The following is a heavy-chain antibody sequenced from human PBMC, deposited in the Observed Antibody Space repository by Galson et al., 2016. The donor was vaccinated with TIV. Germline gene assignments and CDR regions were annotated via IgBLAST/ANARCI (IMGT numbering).Heavy chain of an antibody. CDR2: IFPDDSET. CDR3: ARQTTRSFDS. Sequence: QSGAEVKKPGESLKISCKASGYSFTTYWIAWVRQMPGKGLEWMGIIFPDDSETAYSLSFEGQVTISVDKSLNVAYVQWNSLRTSDTAMYYCARQTTRSFDSWGQGTRVTVSS. J-gene: IGHJ4*02. CDR1: GYSFTTYW. V-gene: IGHV5-51*01. D-gene: IGHD4-17*01.